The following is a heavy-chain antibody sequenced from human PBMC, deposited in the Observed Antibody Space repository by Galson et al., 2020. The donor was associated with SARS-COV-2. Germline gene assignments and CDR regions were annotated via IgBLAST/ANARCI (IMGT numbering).Heavy chain of an antibody. V-gene: IGHV3-21*01. CDR1: GFTFSSYS. D-gene: IGHD6-19*01. CDR2: ISSSSSYI. J-gene: IGHJ4*02. Sequence: GSLRLSCAASGFTFSSYSMNWVRQAPGKGLEWVSSISSSSSYIYYADSVKGRFTISRDNAKNSLYLQMNSLRAEDTAVYYCARASGLYSSGWWYYFDYWGQGTLVTVSS. CDR3: ARASGLYSSGWWYYFDY.